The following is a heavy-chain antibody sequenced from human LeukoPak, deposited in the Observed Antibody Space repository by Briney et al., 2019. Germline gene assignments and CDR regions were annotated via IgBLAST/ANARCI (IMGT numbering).Heavy chain of an antibody. V-gene: IGHV4-34*01. J-gene: IGHJ5*02. CDR1: RGSFSGYY. CDR3: AREGIVVVVAATHNWFDP. Sequence: SETLSLTCAVYRGSFSGYYWSWIRQPPGKGLEWIGEINHSGSTNYNPSLKSRVTISVDTSKNQFSLKLSSVTAADTAVYYCAREGIVVVVAATHNWFDPWGQGTLVTVSS. CDR2: INHSGST. D-gene: IGHD2-15*01.